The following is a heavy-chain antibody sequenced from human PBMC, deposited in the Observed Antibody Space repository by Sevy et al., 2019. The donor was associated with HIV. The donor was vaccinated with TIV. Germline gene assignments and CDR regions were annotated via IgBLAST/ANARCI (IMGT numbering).Heavy chain of an antibody. D-gene: IGHD6-25*01. J-gene: IGHJ6*02. CDR2: ISWHSGRR. CDR3: AKDRAATDYYYGMDV. Sequence: GGSLRLSCAASGFTFDDYAMHWVRQAPGKGLEWVSGISWHSGRRGYADSVKGRFTISRDNAKKSLYLEMKSLRAEDTPSYYCAKDRAATDYYYGMDVWGQGTTVTVSS. CDR1: GFTFDDYA. V-gene: IGHV3-9*01.